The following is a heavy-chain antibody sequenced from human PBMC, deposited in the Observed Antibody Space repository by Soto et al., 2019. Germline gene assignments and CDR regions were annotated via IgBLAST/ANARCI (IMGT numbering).Heavy chain of an antibody. V-gene: IGHV4-59*08. Sequence: SSETLSLTCTVSGGSISSYYWSWIRQPPGKGLEWIGYIYYSGSTNYNPSLKSRVTISVDTSKNQFSLKLSSVTAADTAVYYCARHGRGYYDILTGDSRGYYYYMDVWGKGTTVTVSS. J-gene: IGHJ6*03. D-gene: IGHD3-9*01. CDR3: ARHGRGYYDILTGDSRGYYYYMDV. CDR2: IYYSGST. CDR1: GGSISSYY.